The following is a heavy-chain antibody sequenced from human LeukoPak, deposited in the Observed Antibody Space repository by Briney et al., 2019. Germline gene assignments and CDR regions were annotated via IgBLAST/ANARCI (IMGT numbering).Heavy chain of an antibody. Sequence: GWSLRLSCAASGFTFSSYWMHWVRQAPGKALVWVSRINSDGSRTSYADSVKGRFTISRDNAKNTLYLQMNSLRAEDTAVYYCARGPMVRTNLFDYWGQGTLVTVSS. CDR1: GFTFSSYW. CDR3: ARGPMVRTNLFDY. V-gene: IGHV3-74*01. CDR2: INSDGSRT. J-gene: IGHJ4*02. D-gene: IGHD3-10*01.